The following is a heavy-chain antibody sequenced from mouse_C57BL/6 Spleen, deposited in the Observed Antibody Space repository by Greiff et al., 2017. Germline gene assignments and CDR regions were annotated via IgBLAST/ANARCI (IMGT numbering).Heavy chain of an antibody. J-gene: IGHJ2*01. Sequence: QVQLKQPEAELVRPGSSVKLSCKASGYTFTSYWMDWVKQRPGQGLEWIGNIYPSDSETHYNQKFKDKATLTVDKSSSTAYMQLSSVTSEDSAVYYCARDYCGTFDCWGQGTTLTVSS. D-gene: IGHD1-1*01. CDR2: IYPSDSET. CDR3: ARDYCGTFDC. CDR1: GYTFTSYW. V-gene: IGHV1-61*01.